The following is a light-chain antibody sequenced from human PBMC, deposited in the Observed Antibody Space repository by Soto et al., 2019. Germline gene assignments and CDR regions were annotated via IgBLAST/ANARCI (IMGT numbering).Light chain of an antibody. CDR3: QQDGSSPPT. CDR2: GAS. CDR1: QSVSSNY. J-gene: IGKJ1*01. V-gene: IGKV3-20*01. Sequence: EIVLTQSPGTLSLSPGERATLSCRASQSVSSNYLAWYQRKPGQAPRLLIYGASSRATDIPRRFSGSGSGTDFTLTITRLEPEVCAVYFCQQDGSSPPTFGLGTKVEFK.